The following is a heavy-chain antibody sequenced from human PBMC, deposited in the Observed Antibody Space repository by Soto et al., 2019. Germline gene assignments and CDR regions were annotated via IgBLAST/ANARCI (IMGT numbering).Heavy chain of an antibody. CDR1: GGSISSGGYY. CDR2: IYYSGST. CDR3: ATRSSSWYYYFDY. V-gene: IGHV4-31*03. Sequence: PSETLSLTCTVSGGSISSGGYYWSWIRQHPGKGLEWIGYIYYSGSTYYNPSLKSRVTISVDTSKNQFSLKLSSVTAADTAVYYCATRSSSWYYYFDYWGQGTLVTVSS. D-gene: IGHD6-13*01. J-gene: IGHJ4*02.